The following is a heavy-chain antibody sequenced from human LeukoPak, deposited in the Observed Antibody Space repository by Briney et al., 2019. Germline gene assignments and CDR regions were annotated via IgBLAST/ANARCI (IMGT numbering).Heavy chain of an antibody. CDR1: AFTFNSFG. Sequence: GGLLRLTCTASAFTFNSFGMHRFRQAPGKGLEWVAAISHDGSNTYYADSVKGRFTISRDNSKNTVYLQMNGLRPDDTAVYYCAKDAGQWQNWNWFAPWGQGTLAIVSS. D-gene: IGHD6-19*01. V-gene: IGHV3-30*18. CDR2: ISHDGSNT. CDR3: AKDAGQWQNWNWFAP. J-gene: IGHJ5*02.